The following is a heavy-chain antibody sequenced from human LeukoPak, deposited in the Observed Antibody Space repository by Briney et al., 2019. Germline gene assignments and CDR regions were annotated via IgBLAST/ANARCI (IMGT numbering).Heavy chain of an antibody. CDR2: IYYSGST. Sequence: SETLSLTRTVSGGSISSSSYYWGWIRQPPGKGLEWIGSIYYSGSTYYNPSLKSRVTISVDTSKNQFSLKLSSVTAADTAVYYCASSGGFVVVVVAARRGAFDIWGQGTMVTVSS. J-gene: IGHJ3*02. V-gene: IGHV4-39*07. CDR3: ASSGGFVVVVVAARRGAFDI. D-gene: IGHD2-15*01. CDR1: GGSISSSSYY.